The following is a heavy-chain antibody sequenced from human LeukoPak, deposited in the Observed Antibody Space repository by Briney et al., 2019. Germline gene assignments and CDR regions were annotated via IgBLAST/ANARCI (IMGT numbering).Heavy chain of an antibody. CDR3: AKNEDTYYYDSSGYYSDY. CDR1: GFTFSDYP. Sequence: PGGSLKLSCAGSGFTFSDYPMTWVRQAPGKGLEWVSAISGSRGHTYYADSVRGRFTISRDNSKNTLYLQMNSLRAEDTAVYYCAKNEDTYYYDSSGYYSDYWGQGTLVTVSS. D-gene: IGHD3-22*01. CDR2: ISGSRGHT. V-gene: IGHV3-23*01. J-gene: IGHJ4*02.